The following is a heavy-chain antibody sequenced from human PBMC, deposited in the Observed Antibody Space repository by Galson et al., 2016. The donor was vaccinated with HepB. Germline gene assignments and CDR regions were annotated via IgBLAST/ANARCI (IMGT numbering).Heavy chain of an antibody. J-gene: IGHJ4*02. Sequence: QSGAEVKKPGESLKISCKGSGYSFSSYWIGWVRRMPGKAPEWLGIIYPGDSETGYSPSFQGQVTISPDKSITTAYLQWRFLMASDTAIYYCARRGEGYSLFDYWGQGTLVTVSS. CDR3: ARRGEGYSLFDY. CDR2: IYPGDSET. D-gene: IGHD5-24*01. CDR1: GYSFSSYW. V-gene: IGHV5-51*01.